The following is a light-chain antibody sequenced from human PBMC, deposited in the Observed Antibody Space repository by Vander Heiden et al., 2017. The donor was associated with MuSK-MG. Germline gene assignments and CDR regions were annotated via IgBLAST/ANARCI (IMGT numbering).Light chain of an antibody. Sequence: DIQMTQSPSSLSASVGGRVTITCRASQSISTLLNWYQQKPGKAPKLLIYAASSLQSGVPSRFSGDGSGTEFTLTISRLQPEDFAAYYCQQGDSAPLTFGGGTKVEVK. CDR1: QSISTL. J-gene: IGKJ4*01. V-gene: IGKV1-39*01. CDR2: AAS. CDR3: QQGDSAPLT.